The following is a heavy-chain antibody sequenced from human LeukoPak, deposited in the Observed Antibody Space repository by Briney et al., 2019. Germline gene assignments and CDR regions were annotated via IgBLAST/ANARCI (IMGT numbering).Heavy chain of an antibody. CDR3: ARGPPESTRSDY. J-gene: IGHJ4*02. CDR1: GYTFSNYD. V-gene: IGHV1-8*01. Sequence: ASVTVSCKASGYTFSNYDINWVRQAPGQGLEWLGWMNPKSTNTGYAQKFQGRVSMTRNTSISTAYMELSSLRSDDTAVYYCARGPPESTRSDYWGQGTLVTVSS. CDR2: MNPKSTNT.